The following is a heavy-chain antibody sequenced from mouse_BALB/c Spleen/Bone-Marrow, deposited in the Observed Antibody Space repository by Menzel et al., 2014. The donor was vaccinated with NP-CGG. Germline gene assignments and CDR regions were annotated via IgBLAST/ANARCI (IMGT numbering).Heavy chain of an antibody. J-gene: IGHJ1*01. CDR2: IDPANGNT. CDR3: ASYYYGRYFDV. D-gene: IGHD1-1*01. CDR1: GFNIKDTY. V-gene: IGHV14-3*02. Sequence: VQLQQSGAELVKPGASVKLSCTASGFNIKDTYMHWVKQRPEQGLEWIGRIDPANGNTKYDPKFQGKATITADTSSNTAYLQLSSLTSEDTAFYYCASYYYGRYFDVWGAGTTVTVSS.